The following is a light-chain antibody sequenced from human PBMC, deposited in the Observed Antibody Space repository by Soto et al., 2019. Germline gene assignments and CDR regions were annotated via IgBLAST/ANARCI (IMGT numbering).Light chain of an antibody. V-gene: IGKV4-1*01. CDR3: QQYYTTPSYT. J-gene: IGKJ2*01. Sequence: DIVMTQSPDSLAVSLGERATINCKSSQSVLYSSNNKNYLAWYQQKPGQPPKLLIYWASTRESGVPDRFSGSGSGTDFPLTISSLQAEDVALYYCQQYYTTPSYTFGQGTKLEIK. CDR1: QSVLYSSNNKNY. CDR2: WAS.